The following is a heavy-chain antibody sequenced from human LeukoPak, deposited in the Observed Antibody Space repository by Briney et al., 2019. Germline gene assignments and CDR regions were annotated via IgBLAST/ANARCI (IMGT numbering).Heavy chain of an antibody. CDR1: GFTFSSYW. CDR3: ARDTEGIAAGHDAFDI. CDR2: IKQDGSEK. Sequence: TGGSLRLSCAASGFTFSSYWMSWVRQAPGKGLEWVANIKQDGSEKYYVDSVKGRFTISRDNAKNSLYLQMNSLRAEDTAVYYCARDTEGIAAGHDAFDIWGQGTMVTVSS. J-gene: IGHJ3*02. V-gene: IGHV3-7*01. D-gene: IGHD6-13*01.